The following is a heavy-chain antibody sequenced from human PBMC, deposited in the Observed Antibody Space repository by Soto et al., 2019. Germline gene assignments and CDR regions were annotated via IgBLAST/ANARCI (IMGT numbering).Heavy chain of an antibody. CDR2: IIPIFGTA. CDR1: GGTFSSYA. D-gene: IGHD6-25*01. J-gene: IGHJ5*02. V-gene: IGHV1-69*13. CDR3: ASSPGGSGGRGWFDP. Sequence: GASVKVSCKASGGTFSSYAISWVRQAPGQGLEWMGGIIPIFGTANYAQKFQGRVTITADESTSTAYMELSSLRSEDTAVYYCASSPGGSGGRGWFDPWGQGTLVTVSS.